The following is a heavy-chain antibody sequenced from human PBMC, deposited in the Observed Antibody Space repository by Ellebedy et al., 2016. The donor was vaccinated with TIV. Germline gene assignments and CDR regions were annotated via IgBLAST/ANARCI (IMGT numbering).Heavy chain of an antibody. CDR3: ARGAYCSSTSCYENWFDP. CDR2: IIPIFGTA. Sequence: ASVKVSCKASGYTFIGYYMHWVRQAPGQGLEWMGGIIPIFGTANYAQKFQGRVTITADESTSTAYMELSSLRSEDTAVYYCARGAYCSSTSCYENWFDPWGQGTLVTVSS. CDR1: GYTFIGYY. J-gene: IGHJ5*02. V-gene: IGHV1-69*13. D-gene: IGHD2-2*01.